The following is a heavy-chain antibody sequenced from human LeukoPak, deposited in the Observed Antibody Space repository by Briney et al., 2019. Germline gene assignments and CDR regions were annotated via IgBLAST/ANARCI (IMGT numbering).Heavy chain of an antibody. Sequence: GGALRLSCAASGFTFSSYLMRWVRQAPGEGPGGVGNIKQKGKEKYYVDSVKGRFTISRDNAKNSLYLQMNSLRAEDTAVYYCARVLEFLAAAGTFYYYYGMDVWGQGTTVTVSS. CDR3: ARVLEFLAAAGTFYYYYGMDV. CDR1: GFTFSSYL. D-gene: IGHD6-13*01. CDR2: IKQKGKEK. J-gene: IGHJ6*02. V-gene: IGHV3-7*01.